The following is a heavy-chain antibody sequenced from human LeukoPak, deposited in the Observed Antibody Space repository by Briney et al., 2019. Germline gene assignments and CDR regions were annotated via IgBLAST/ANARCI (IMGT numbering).Heavy chain of an antibody. Sequence: GGSLRLSCAASGFTFDDYGMSWVRQALGKGLEWVSGINWNGGSTGYADSVKGRFTISRDNAKNSLYLQMNSLRAEDTALYYCARGFGTPKYYYDSSGYYWGTNFDYWGQGTLVTVSS. V-gene: IGHV3-20*04. J-gene: IGHJ4*02. CDR2: INWNGGST. CDR3: ARGFGTPKYYYDSSGYYWGTNFDY. D-gene: IGHD3-22*01. CDR1: GFTFDDYG.